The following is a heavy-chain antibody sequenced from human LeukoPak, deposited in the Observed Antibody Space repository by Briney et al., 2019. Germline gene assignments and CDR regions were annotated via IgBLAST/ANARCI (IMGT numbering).Heavy chain of an antibody. J-gene: IGHJ6*02. V-gene: IGHV1-46*01. CDR3: ARDCRLRFLEWLSQYGMDV. CDR1: GYTFTSYY. Sequence: ASVKVSCKASGYTFTSYYMHWVRQAPGQGLEWMGIINPSGGSTSYAQTFQGRVTMTRDTSTSTVYMELSSLRSEDTAVYYCARDCRLRFLEWLSQYGMDVWGQGTTVTVSS. D-gene: IGHD3-3*01. CDR2: INPSGGST.